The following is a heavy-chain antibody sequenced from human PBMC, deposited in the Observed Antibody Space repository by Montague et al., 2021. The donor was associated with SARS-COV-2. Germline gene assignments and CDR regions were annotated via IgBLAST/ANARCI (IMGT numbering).Heavy chain of an antibody. D-gene: IGHD2-21*02. J-gene: IGHJ4*02. V-gene: IGHV4-34*01. CDR1: GGSFSVYY. Sequence: SDTLSLTRAVYGGSFSVYYWSWIRQPPGKGLEWIGEINHSGSTNYNPSLKSRVTISSDTSKNQFSLKLNSVTAADTAVYFCVVVVPAMRPRSDYWGQGTLVTVSS. CDR2: INHSGST. CDR3: VVVVPAMRPRSDY.